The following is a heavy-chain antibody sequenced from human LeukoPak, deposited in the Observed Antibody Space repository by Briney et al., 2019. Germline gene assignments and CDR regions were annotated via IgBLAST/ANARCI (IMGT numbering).Heavy chain of an antibody. D-gene: IGHD2-2*01. V-gene: IGHV1-2*02. CDR3: ATDAGYCSRTTCSADFDY. CDR1: GYTFTGYY. Sequence: GASLRVSCKASGYTFTGYYMHWVRQAPGQGLDWMGWINPRSGCTNYAQNVQGRVTMTRDTSISTAYMERSRLRADDTPVHYCATDAGYCSRTTCSADFDYWGQGNLVTVSS. J-gene: IGHJ4*02. CDR2: INPRSGCT.